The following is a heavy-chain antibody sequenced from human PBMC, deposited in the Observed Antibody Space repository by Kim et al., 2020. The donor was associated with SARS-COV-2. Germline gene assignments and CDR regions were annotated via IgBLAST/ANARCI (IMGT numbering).Heavy chain of an antibody. V-gene: IGHV5-51*01. CDR1: GYSFTSYW. CDR2: IYPGDSDT. CDR3: ARATQVVPAAMAYYGMDV. D-gene: IGHD2-2*01. J-gene: IGHJ6*02. Sequence: GESLKISCKGSGYSFTSYWIGWVRQMPGKGLEWMGIIYPGDSDTRYSPSFQGQVTISADKSISTAYLQWSSLKASDTAMYYCARATQVVPAAMAYYGMDVWGQGTTVTVSS.